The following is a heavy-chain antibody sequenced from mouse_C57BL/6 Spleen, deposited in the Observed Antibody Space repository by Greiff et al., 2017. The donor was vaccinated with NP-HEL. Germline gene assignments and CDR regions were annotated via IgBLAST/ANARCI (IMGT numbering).Heavy chain of an antibody. V-gene: IGHV14-1*01. D-gene: IGHD2-12*01. CDR1: GFNIKDYY. CDR3: TVIDLLVLYFDY. J-gene: IGHJ2*01. CDR2: IDPEDGDT. Sequence: EVQRVESGAELVRPGASVKLSCTASGFNIKDYYMHWVKQRPEQGLEWIGRIDPEDGDTEYAPKFQGKATMTADTSSNTAYLQLSSLTSEDTAVYYCTVIDLLVLYFDYWGQGTTLTVSS.